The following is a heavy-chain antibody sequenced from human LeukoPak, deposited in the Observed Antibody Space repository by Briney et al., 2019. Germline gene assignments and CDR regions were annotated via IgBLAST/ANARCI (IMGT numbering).Heavy chain of an antibody. CDR1: GYTFTGYY. J-gene: IGHJ5*02. V-gene: IGHV1-2*02. CDR3: ARAPQLYLPAADFNWFDP. D-gene: IGHD2-2*01. Sequence: GASVKVSCKASGYTFTGYYMHWVRQAPGQGHEWMGWINPNSGGTNYAQKFQGRVTMTRDTSISTAYMELSRLRSDDTAVYYCARAPQLYLPAADFNWFDPWGQGTLVTVSS. CDR2: INPNSGGT.